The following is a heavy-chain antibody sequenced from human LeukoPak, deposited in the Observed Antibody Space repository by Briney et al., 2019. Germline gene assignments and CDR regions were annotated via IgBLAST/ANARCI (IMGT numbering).Heavy chain of an antibody. Sequence: GGSHRLSSAASGFTFNAYAMSSVRQAQGKGLEWVSVHSGSGGATYYADSVKGRFTSFRDNSNNTLYLQMNSLRAEDTAVYYCAKTTVVIITPSFFYFDYWGQGTLVTVSS. V-gene: IGHV3-23*01. CDR2: HSGSGGAT. CDR3: AKTTVVIITPSFFYFDY. D-gene: IGHD3-22*01. J-gene: IGHJ4*02. CDR1: GFTFNAYA.